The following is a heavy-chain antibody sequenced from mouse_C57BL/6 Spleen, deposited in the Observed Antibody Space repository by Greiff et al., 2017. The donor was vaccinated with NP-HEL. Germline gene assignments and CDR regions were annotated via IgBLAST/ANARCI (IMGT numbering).Heavy chain of an antibody. Sequence: VQLQQSGPELVKPGASVKLSCKASGYTFTSYDINWVKQRPGQGLEWIGWIYPRDGSTKYNEKFKGKATLTVDTYSSTAYMALHSLTSEDSAVYFCSRTGTGYAMDYWGQGTSVTVSS. CDR2: IYPRDGST. J-gene: IGHJ4*01. CDR1: GYTFTSYD. D-gene: IGHD4-1*01. CDR3: SRTGTGYAMDY. V-gene: IGHV1-85*01.